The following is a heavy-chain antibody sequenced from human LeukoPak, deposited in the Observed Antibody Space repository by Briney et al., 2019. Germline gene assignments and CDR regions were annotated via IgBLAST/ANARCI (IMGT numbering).Heavy chain of an antibody. Sequence: ASVKVSCKASGYTFTGYYMHWVRQAPGQGLEWMGWINPNSGGTNYAQKFQGRVTMTRDTSISTAYMELSRLRSDDTTVYYCARDGTAMAHLDYWGQGTLVTVSS. CDR3: ARDGTAMAHLDY. V-gene: IGHV1-2*02. CDR2: INPNSGGT. D-gene: IGHD5-18*01. CDR1: GYTFTGYY. J-gene: IGHJ4*02.